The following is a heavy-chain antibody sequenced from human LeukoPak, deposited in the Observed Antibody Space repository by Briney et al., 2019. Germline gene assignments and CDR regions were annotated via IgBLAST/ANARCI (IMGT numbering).Heavy chain of an antibody. CDR2: IWYDGSNK. Sequence: GRSLRLSCAASGFTFGSYGMHWVRQAPGKGLEWVAVIWYDGSNKYYADPVKGRFTISRDNSKNTLYLQMNSLRAEDTAVYYCARDQRESSSWYVVMGYWGQGTLVTVSS. CDR3: ARDQRESSSWYVVMGY. D-gene: IGHD6-13*01. V-gene: IGHV3-33*01. CDR1: GFTFGSYG. J-gene: IGHJ4*02.